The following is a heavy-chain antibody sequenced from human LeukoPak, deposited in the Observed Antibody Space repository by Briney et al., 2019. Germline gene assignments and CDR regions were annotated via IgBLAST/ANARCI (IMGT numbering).Heavy chain of an antibody. J-gene: IGHJ4*02. V-gene: IGHV3-33*03. CDR2: IWYDGNIK. Sequence: PGGSLRLSCAASGFTFSNYGMHWVRQAPGKGLEWVAVIWYDGNIKYYADSVKGRFTVSRDNAKNTLYLQVNNLRAEDTAVYYCARGPNSNWSGLDFWGQGTLLTVSS. CDR3: ARGPNSNWSGLDF. CDR1: GFTFSNYG. D-gene: IGHD6-6*01.